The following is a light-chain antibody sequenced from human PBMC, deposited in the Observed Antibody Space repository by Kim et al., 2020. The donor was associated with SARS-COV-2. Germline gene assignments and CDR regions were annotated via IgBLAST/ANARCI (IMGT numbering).Light chain of an antibody. Sequence: GRSVTISCTGSRSDIGGYNSVSWYQQHTGKAPKLMIYDVTERPSGVSNRFSGSKCGNTASLTISGLQAEDEADYYCSSYTSTTTLIFGGGTQLTVL. CDR1: RSDIGGYNS. CDR2: DVT. CDR3: SSYTSTTTLI. V-gene: IGLV2-14*04. J-gene: IGLJ2*01.